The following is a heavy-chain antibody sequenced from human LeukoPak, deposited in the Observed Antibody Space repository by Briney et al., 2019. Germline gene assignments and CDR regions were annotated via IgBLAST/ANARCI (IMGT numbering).Heavy chain of an antibody. CDR3: ARATGYYGSGSYYQNFDY. D-gene: IGHD3-10*01. V-gene: IGHV4-59*01. Sequence: SETLSLTCAVYGGSFSGYYWSWIRQPPGKGLEWIGYIYYSGSTNYNPSLKSRVTISVDTSKNQFSLKLSSVTAADTAVYYCARATGYYGSGSYYQNFDYRGQGTLVTVSS. J-gene: IGHJ4*02. CDR2: IYYSGST. CDR1: GGSFSGYY.